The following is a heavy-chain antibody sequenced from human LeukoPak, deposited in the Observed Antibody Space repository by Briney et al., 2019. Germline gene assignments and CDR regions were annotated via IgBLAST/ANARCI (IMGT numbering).Heavy chain of an antibody. D-gene: IGHD2-2*01. V-gene: IGHV3-7*01. CDR2: IKTDGSEK. CDR1: GFTFSNSW. J-gene: IGHJ1*01. CDR3: ATYSSRNAQEFQS. Sequence: GGSLRLSCEASGFTFSNSWMTWVRQTPGKGLEWVASIKTDGSEKYYVDSVRGRFSISRDNAKNSLYLQMNSLRAEDTAVYYCATYSSRNAQEFQSWGQGTLVTVSS.